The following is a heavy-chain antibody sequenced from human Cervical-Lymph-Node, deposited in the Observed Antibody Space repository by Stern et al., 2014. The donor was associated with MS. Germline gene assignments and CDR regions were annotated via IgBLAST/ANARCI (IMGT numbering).Heavy chain of an antibody. J-gene: IGHJ4*02. CDR3: ARDRSSGSYFDY. D-gene: IGHD6-19*01. CDR1: GFTFSSYS. CDR2: ISSSSSYI. Sequence: VQLVQSGGGLVKPGGSLRLSCAASGFTFSSYSMNWVRQAPGKGLEWVSSISSSSSYIYYADSVKGRFTISRDNAKNSLYLQMNSLRAEDTAVYYCARDRSSGSYFDYWGQGTLVTVSS. V-gene: IGHV3-21*01.